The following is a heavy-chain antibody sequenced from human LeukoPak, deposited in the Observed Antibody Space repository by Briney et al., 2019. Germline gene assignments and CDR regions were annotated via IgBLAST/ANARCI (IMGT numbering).Heavy chain of an antibody. V-gene: IGHV1-18*01. J-gene: IGHJ6*02. CDR1: GYTFTSYG. CDR2: ISAYNGNT. D-gene: IGHD6-13*01. Sequence: GASVKVSCKASGYTFTSYGISWVRQAPGQGLEWMGWISAYNGNTNYAQKLQGRVTMTTDTSTSTAYMELRSLRSDDTAVYYCATDSEFDSSSWYIPYYYGMDVWGQGTTVTVSS. CDR3: ATDSEFDSSSWYIPYYYGMDV.